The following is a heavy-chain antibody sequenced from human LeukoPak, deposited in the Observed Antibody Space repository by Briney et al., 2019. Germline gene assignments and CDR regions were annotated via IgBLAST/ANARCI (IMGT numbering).Heavy chain of an antibody. CDR2: INHSGST. D-gene: IGHD3-9*01. CDR1: GGSFSGYY. J-gene: IGHJ6*02. V-gene: IGHV4-34*01. Sequence: SETLSLTCAVYGGSFSGYYWSWIRQPPGKGLEWIGEINHSGSTNYNPSLKSRVTISVDTSKNQFSLKLSSVTAADTAVYYCARVNHQRGILTGYLFLEGAYYGMDVWGQGTTVTVSS. CDR3: ARVNHQRGILTGYLFLEGAYYGMDV.